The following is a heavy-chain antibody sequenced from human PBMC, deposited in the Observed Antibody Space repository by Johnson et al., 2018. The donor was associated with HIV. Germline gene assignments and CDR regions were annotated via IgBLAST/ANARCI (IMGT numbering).Heavy chain of an antibody. CDR1: GFNVSDNY. CDR3: AREATYWYDSSGSPYAFDI. CDR2: INGDGSRT. D-gene: IGHD3-22*01. V-gene: IGHV3-74*02. Sequence: VQLVESGGGVVQPGGSLRLSCAGSGFNVSDNYMSWVRQAPGKGLVWVSRINGDGSRTSYADSVKGRFTIASDNAKNTLYLQMQSLRAEDTAVYYCAREATYWYDSSGSPYAFDIWGQGTMVTVSS. J-gene: IGHJ3*02.